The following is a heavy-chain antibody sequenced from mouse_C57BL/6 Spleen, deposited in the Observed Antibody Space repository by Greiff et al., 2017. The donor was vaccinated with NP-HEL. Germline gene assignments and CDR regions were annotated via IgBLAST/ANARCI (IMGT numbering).Heavy chain of an antibody. V-gene: IGHV1-82*01. CDR1: GYAFSSSW. Sequence: QVQLKESGPELVKPGASVKISCKASGYAFSSSWMNWVKQRPGKGLEWIGRIYPGDGDTNYNGKFKGKATLTADKSSSPAYMQLSSLTSEDSAVYFCARLYGSSPYYAMDYWGQGTSVTVSS. CDR2: IYPGDGDT. CDR3: ARLYGSSPYYAMDY. J-gene: IGHJ4*01. D-gene: IGHD1-1*01.